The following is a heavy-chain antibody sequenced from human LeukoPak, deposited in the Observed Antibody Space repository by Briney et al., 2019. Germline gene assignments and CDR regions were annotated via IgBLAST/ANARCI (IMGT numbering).Heavy chain of an antibody. CDR2: INAGNGNT. J-gene: IGHJ4*02. V-gene: IGHV1-3*01. Sequence: ASVKVSCKASGYTFTSYAIHWVRQAPGQGPEWMGWINAGNGNTKYSQKFQGRVTITRDTSANTAYMELSSLTSEDTAVYYCAREVVVVPGGFDYWGQGTLVTVSS. D-gene: IGHD2-2*01. CDR3: AREVVVVPGGFDY. CDR1: GYTFTSYA.